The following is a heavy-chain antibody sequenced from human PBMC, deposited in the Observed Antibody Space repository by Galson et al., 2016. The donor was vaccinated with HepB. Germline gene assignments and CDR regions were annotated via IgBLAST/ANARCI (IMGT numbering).Heavy chain of an antibody. CDR3: AKLGGDSGSPY. J-gene: IGHJ4*02. CDR1: GFTFSTYD. CDR2: ITNGGDTT. Sequence: SLRLSCAASGFTFSTYDMSWVRLAPGKGLEWVSGITNGGDTTYYADSVRGRFTISRDNPKNTLYLQVNSLRADDTAVYYCAKLGGDSGSPYWGQGTLVTVSS. V-gene: IGHV3-23*01. D-gene: IGHD1-26*01.